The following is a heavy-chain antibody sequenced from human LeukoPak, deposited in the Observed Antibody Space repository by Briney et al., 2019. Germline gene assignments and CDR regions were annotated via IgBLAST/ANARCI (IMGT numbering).Heavy chain of an antibody. CDR3: AKDRRSSGRDAFDI. Sequence: PGGSLRLSCAASGFTFDDYAMHWVRQAPGKGLEWVSGISWNSGSIGYADSVKGRFTISRDNAKNSLYLQMNSLRAEDTALYYCAKDRRSSGRDAFDIWGQGTMVTVSS. V-gene: IGHV3-9*01. CDR1: GFTFDDYA. CDR2: ISWNSGSI. D-gene: IGHD3-10*01. J-gene: IGHJ3*02.